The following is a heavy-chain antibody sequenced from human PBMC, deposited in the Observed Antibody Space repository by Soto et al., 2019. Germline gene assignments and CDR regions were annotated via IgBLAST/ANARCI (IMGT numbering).Heavy chain of an antibody. D-gene: IGHD5-12*01. Sequence: GGSLRLSCAASGFTFSDFAMNWVRQTPGKRLEWVSIITTTGDTSYYADSVKGRFTISRDNSKNVLYLQMNNLRVDDTAIDYCAKVPEYRDESSFYYFDSWGQGALVNVSS. CDR3: AKVPEYRDESSFYYFDS. J-gene: IGHJ4*02. V-gene: IGHV3-23*01. CDR1: GFTFSDFA. CDR2: ITTTGDTS.